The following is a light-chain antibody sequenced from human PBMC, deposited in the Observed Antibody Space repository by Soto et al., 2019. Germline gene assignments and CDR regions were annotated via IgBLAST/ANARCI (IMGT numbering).Light chain of an antibody. CDR1: SSDVGGYNY. CDR3: SSYAGSNNYV. CDR2: EVT. V-gene: IGLV2-8*01. J-gene: IGLJ1*01. Sequence: QSVLTQPPSGSGAPWQSVTVSCTGTSSDVGGYNYVSWYQQHPGKAPKLMIYEVTKRPSGVPDRFSGSKSGNTASLTVSGLQAEDEADYYCSSYAGSNNYVFGTGTKVTVL.